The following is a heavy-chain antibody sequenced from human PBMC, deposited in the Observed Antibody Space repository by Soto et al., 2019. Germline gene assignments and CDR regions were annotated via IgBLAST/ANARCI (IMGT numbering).Heavy chain of an antibody. Sequence: GGSLRLSCAASGFTFSSCSMNWVRQAPGKGLEWLPYISSTSSTIYYADSVKGRFTISRDNAKNSLYLQMNSLRDEDTAVYYCASWPDAADYWGQGTLVTVSS. V-gene: IGHV3-48*02. CDR1: GFTFSSCS. D-gene: IGHD6-25*01. CDR3: ASWPDAADY. CDR2: ISSTSSTI. J-gene: IGHJ4*02.